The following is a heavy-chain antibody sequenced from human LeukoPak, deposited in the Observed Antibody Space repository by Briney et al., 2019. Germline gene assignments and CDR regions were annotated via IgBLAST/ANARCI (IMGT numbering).Heavy chain of an antibody. D-gene: IGHD3/OR15-3a*01. CDR2: ISGSGGST. CDR1: GFTFSSYA. J-gene: IGHJ4*02. Sequence: PGGSLRLSCAASGFTFSSYAMSWVRQAPGKGLEWVSAISGSGGSTYYADSVKGRFTISRDNSKNTLYLQMNSRRAEDTAVYYCATYVDYYFYYWGQGTLVTVSS. CDR3: ATYVDYYFYY. V-gene: IGHV3-23*01.